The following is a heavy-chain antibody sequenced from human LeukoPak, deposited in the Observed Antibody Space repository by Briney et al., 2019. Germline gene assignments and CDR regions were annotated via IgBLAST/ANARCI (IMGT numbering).Heavy chain of an antibody. CDR1: GESLNYYY. V-gene: IGHV4-34*01. CDR2: IFDGKTI. J-gene: IGHJ3*02. Sequence: SETLSLTCAVYGESLNYYYWSWIRQSPGKGLEWIGDIFDGKTINYNPSLKSRVTISAATSSQQFSLKLSSVTAADTAVYYCARGPTHPRRITMVQGVIVRGSHAFDIWGQGTMVTVSS. D-gene: IGHD3-10*01. CDR3: ARGPTHPRRITMVQGVIVRGSHAFDI.